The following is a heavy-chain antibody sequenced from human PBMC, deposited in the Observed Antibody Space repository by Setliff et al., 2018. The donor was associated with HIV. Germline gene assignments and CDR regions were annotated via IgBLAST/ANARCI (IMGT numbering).Heavy chain of an antibody. V-gene: IGHV1-69*05. Sequence: VASVKVSCKASGGTFGIYGISWVRQAPGQGLEWMGGTIPMFGTANYAQKFQGRVTITTDESTNTGYMELSSLRSEDTAVYYRARESACSSTSCPKVLDYWGQGTLVTVSS. J-gene: IGHJ4*02. CDR1: GGTFGIYG. CDR2: TIPMFGTA. D-gene: IGHD2-2*01. CDR3: ARESACSSTSCPKVLDY.